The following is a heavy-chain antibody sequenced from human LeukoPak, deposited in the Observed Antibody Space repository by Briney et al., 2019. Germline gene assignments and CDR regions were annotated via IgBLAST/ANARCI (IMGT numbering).Heavy chain of an antibody. CDR1: GYTFTGYY. D-gene: IGHD6-13*01. CDR3: ARGHSSSWYPPENYFDY. J-gene: IGHJ4*02. V-gene: IGHV1-2*02. Sequence: ASVKVSCKASGYTFTGYYMHWVRQAPGQGLEWMGWINPNSGGTNYAQKLQGRVTMTRDTSISTAYMELSRLRSDDTAVYYCARGHSSSWYPPENYFDYWGQGTLVTVSS. CDR2: INPNSGGT.